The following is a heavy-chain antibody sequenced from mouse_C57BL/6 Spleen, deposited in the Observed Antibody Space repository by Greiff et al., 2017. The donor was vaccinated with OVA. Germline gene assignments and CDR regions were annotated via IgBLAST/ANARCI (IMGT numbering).Heavy chain of an antibody. Sequence: DVKLVESGGGLVQPGGSLKLSCAASGFTFSDYYMYWVRQTPEKRLEWVAYISNGGGSTYYPDTVQGRFTISRDNAKNTLYLQMSRLKSEDTAMYYCARYDYDLYWYFDVWGTGTTVTVSS. D-gene: IGHD2-4*01. CDR2: ISNGGGST. V-gene: IGHV5-12*01. CDR3: ARYDYDLYWYFDV. CDR1: GFTFSDYY. J-gene: IGHJ1*03.